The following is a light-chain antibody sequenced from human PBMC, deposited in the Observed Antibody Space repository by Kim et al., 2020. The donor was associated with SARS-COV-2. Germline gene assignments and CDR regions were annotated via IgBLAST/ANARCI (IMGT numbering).Light chain of an antibody. J-gene: IGKJ2*01. CDR1: QSISSW. CDR3: QQYNSYPYT. Sequence: SASGGDRVTITCRASQSISSWLAWYQQKPGKAPKLLNYKASSLESGVPSRFSGSGAGTEFTLTISSLQPDDFASYYCQQYNSYPYTFGQGTKLEI. V-gene: IGKV1-5*03. CDR2: KAS.